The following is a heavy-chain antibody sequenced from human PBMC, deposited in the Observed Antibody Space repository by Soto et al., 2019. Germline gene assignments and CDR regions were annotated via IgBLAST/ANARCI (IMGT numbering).Heavy chain of an antibody. CDR2: IYYSGST. V-gene: IGHV4-31*03. Sequence: QVQLQESGPGLVKPSQTLSLTCTVSGGSISSGGYYWSWIRQHPGKGLEWIGYIYYSGSTYYNPSLKSRVTISVDTSKNQFSLKLSSVTAADTAVYYCARDYYGSGSYLPPQDYYYYGMDVWGQGTTVTVSS. D-gene: IGHD3-10*01. CDR1: GGSISSGGYY. CDR3: ARDYYGSGSYLPPQDYYYYGMDV. J-gene: IGHJ6*02.